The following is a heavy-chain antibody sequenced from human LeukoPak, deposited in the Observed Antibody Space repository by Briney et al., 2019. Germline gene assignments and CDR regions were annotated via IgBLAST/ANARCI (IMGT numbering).Heavy chain of an antibody. D-gene: IGHD6-19*01. J-gene: IGHJ4*02. CDR2: INPNTGAT. V-gene: IGHV1-2*02. CDR1: GYTLTGYY. CDR3: ARDRVGSGWPRPYYFEV. Sequence: ASVKVSCKASGYTLTGYYLHWARQAPGQGLEWMGWINPNTGATHSAQKFQGRITMTGDTSISTAYMDLSRLRSDDTAVYYCARDRVGSGWPRPYYFEVWGQGTLVTVSS.